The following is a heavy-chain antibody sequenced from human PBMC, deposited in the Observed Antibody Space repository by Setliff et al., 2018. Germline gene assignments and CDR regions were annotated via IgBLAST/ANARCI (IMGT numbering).Heavy chain of an antibody. CDR2: IYTSGST. Sequence: SETLSLTCTVSGGSISSGSYYWSRIRQPAGKGLEWIGHIYTSGSTNYNPSLKSRVTISVDTSKNQFSLKLSSVTAADTAVYYCARGLTPTINYYYYYMDVWGKGTTVTVSS. D-gene: IGHD3-9*01. CDR1: GGSISSGSYY. J-gene: IGHJ6*03. CDR3: ARGLTPTINYYYYYMDV. V-gene: IGHV4-61*09.